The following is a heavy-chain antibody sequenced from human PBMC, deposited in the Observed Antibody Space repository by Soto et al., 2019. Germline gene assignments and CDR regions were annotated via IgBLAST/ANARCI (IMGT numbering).Heavy chain of an antibody. J-gene: IGHJ4*02. CDR1: GGSISSYY. CDR2: IYYSGST. CDR3: ARGSASRRRWGGYFDY. Sequence: SETLSLTCTVSGGSISSYYWSWIRQPPGKGLEWIGYIYYSGSTNYNPSLKSRVTISVDTSKNQFSLKLRSVTAADTAVYYCARGSASRRRWGGYFDYWGQGTLVTVSS. V-gene: IGHV4-59*01. D-gene: IGHD3-16*01.